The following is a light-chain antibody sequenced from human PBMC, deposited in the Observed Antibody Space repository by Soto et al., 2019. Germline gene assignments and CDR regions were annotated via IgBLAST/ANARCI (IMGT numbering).Light chain of an antibody. CDR2: DAS. V-gene: IGKV1-13*02. J-gene: IGKJ4*01. CDR3: QQFNTYPLT. CDR1: QGLSSA. Sequence: AIQLTQSPSSLSASVGDRVTITCRSSQGLSSALAWNLQKPGKAPKLLMYDASRLESGVPSRFSGSGSGTDFTLTIRSLQPADFAPYYCQQFNTYPLTFGGGTKGEIK.